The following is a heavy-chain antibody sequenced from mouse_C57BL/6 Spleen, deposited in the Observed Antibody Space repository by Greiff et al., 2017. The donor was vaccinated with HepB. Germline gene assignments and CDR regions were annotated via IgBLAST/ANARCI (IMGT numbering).Heavy chain of an antibody. D-gene: IGHD3-2*02. J-gene: IGHJ4*01. V-gene: IGHV1-76*01. CDR1: GYTFTDYY. Sequence: QVQLKESGAELVRPGASVKLSCKASGYTFTDYYINWVKQRPGQGLEWIARIYPGSGNTYYNEKFKGKATLTAEKSSSTAYMQLSSLTSEDSAVYFCARGSGYSYYYAMDYWGQGTSVTVSS. CDR2: IYPGSGNT. CDR3: ARGSGYSYYYAMDY.